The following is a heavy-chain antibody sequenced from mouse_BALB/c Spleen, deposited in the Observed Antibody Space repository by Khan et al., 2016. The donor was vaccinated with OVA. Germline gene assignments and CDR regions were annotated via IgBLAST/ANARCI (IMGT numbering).Heavy chain of an antibody. CDR1: GNSITSGYA. CDR2: ISYSGDT. V-gene: IGHV3-2*02. CDR3: ARGNYYGYYFDY. J-gene: IGHJ2*01. Sequence: DVKLQESGPGLVKPSQSLSLTCTVTGNSITSGYAWNWIRQFPGNKLEWMGYISYSGDTRYIPSLKSRISITRDTSKNQFFLQLNSVTTEDTATYYCARGNYYGYYFDYWGQGTTLTVSS. D-gene: IGHD1-1*01.